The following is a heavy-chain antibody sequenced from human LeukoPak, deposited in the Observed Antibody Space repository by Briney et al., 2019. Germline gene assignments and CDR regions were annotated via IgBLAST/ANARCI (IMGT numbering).Heavy chain of an antibody. V-gene: IGHV4-34*01. Sequence: SETLSLTCAVHGGSFSGYYWSWIRQPPGKGLEWIGEINHSGSTNYNPSLKSRVTISVDTSKNQFSLKLSSVTAADTAVYYCARAGNYYDSSGYGYVDYWGQGTLVTVSS. D-gene: IGHD3-22*01. CDR1: GGSFSGYY. CDR3: ARAGNYYDSSGYGYVDY. CDR2: INHSGST. J-gene: IGHJ4*02.